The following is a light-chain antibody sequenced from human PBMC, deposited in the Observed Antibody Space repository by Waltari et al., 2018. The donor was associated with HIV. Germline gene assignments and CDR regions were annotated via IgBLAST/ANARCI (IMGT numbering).Light chain of an antibody. J-gene: IGLJ2*01. Sequence: QSVLTQPPSAPGTPGQRVTISCSGSSSNIGGTTVNWFQQLPGTAPKLLIYTNNQRPSGVPDRFSGSKSGTSASLAISGLQSEDEADYYCAAWDDSLNGVVFGGGTKLTVL. CDR1: SSNIGGTT. CDR2: TNN. CDR3: AAWDDSLNGVV. V-gene: IGLV1-44*01.